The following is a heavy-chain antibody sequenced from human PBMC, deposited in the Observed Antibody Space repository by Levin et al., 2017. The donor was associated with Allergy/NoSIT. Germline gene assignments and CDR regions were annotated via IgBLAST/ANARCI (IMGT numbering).Heavy chain of an antibody. D-gene: IGHD7-27*01. V-gene: IGHV7-4-1*02. CDR1: EHTLRGFR. Sequence: GGSLRLSCKASEHTLRGFRVNWVRQAPGQGLEWMGWINANTGIPSYAQAFTGRFVFSLDTSVTTADLQINSLKAEDTAVYYCATERSTNWGYLDLWGRGTLVTVSS. J-gene: IGHJ2*01. CDR3: ATERSTNWGYLDL. CDR2: INANTGIP.